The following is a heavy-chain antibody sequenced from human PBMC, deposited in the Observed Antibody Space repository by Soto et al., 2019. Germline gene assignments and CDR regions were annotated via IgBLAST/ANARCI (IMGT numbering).Heavy chain of an antibody. CDR2: IYSGGST. CDR3: ARYCSGGSCYYFDY. J-gene: IGHJ4*02. CDR1: GFTVSSNY. D-gene: IGHD2-15*01. Sequence: EVQLVESGGGLVQPGGSLRLSCAASGFTVSSNYMSWVRQAQGKGLEWVSVIYSGGSTYYADSVKGRFTISRDNSKNTLYLQMNSLRAEDTAVYYCARYCSGGSCYYFDYWGQGTLVTVSS. V-gene: IGHV3-66*01.